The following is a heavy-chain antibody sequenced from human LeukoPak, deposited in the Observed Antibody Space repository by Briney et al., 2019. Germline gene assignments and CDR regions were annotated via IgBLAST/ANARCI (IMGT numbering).Heavy chain of an antibody. J-gene: IGHJ4*02. CDR3: ASGSNGDYAY. Sequence: GGSLRLSCAATGFTFSTYSMNWVRQAPGKGLEWVSSISSGSSYISYADSVKGRFTVSRDNAKNSLYLQMNSLRAEDTAVYYCASGSNGDYAYWGQGTLVTVSS. CDR1: GFTFSTYS. CDR2: ISSGSSYI. D-gene: IGHD4-17*01. V-gene: IGHV3-21*01.